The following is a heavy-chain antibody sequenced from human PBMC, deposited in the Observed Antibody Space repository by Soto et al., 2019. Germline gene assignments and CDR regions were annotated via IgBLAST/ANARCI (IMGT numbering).Heavy chain of an antibody. CDR3: ARVPERYCSSTSCQPYYGMDV. J-gene: IGHJ6*02. Sequence: PGGSLRLSCAASGFTFSSYSMNWVRQAPGKGLEWVSYISSSSSTIYYADSVKGRFTISRDNAKNSLYLQMNSLRDEDTAVYYCARVPERYCSSTSCQPYYGMDVWGQGTTVTVSS. CDR1: GFTFSSYS. CDR2: ISSSSSTI. V-gene: IGHV3-48*02. D-gene: IGHD2-2*01.